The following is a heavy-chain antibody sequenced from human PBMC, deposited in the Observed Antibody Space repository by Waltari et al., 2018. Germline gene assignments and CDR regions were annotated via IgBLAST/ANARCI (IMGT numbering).Heavy chain of an antibody. V-gene: IGHV3-23*01. CDR2: ISGSGGRT. CDR3: AKALAARAFFDY. CDR1: GFTFSSYA. D-gene: IGHD6-6*01. J-gene: IGHJ4*02. Sequence: EVQLLESGGGLVQPGGSLRLSCAASGFTFSSYAMSWVRQAPGKGLEWVSAISGSGGRTYYADSVKGRFTISRDNSKNTLYLQMNSPRAEDTAVYYCAKALAARAFFDYWGQGTLVTVSS.